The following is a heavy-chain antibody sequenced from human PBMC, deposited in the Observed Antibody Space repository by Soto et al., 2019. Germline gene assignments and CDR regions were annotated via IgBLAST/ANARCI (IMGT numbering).Heavy chain of an antibody. CDR3: AKVTDY. CDR2: ISHDGDKK. V-gene: IGHV3-30*18. Sequence: QVQLVDSGVGVVQPGRSLRLSCAASGFTFSGYGLHWVRQAPGKGLEWLAVISHDGDKKYYADSVKGRFTISRDNSKNTLYLQMNSLAAEDTAVYFCAKVTDYWGQGTLVTVSS. CDR1: GFTFSGYG. J-gene: IGHJ4*02.